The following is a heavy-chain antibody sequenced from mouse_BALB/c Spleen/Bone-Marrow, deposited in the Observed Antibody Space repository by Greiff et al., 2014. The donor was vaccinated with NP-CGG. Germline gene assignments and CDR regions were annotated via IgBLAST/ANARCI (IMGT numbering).Heavy chain of an antibody. CDR2: IDPENGDI. CDR3: NRGMVTTTAN. Sequence: VHVKQSGAELVRSGASVRLSCTASGFNIKDSYMHWVKQRPELGLEWIGWIDPENGDIVIAPQLQGKATMTADPSSNTAYLQLNSLTSEDTAVYYFNRGMVTTTANCGQALLVTV. J-gene: IGHJ3*01. V-gene: IGHV14-4*02. D-gene: IGHD2-2*01. CDR1: GFNIKDSY.